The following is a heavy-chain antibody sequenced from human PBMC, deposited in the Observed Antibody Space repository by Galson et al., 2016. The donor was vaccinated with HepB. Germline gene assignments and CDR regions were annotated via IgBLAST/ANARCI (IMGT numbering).Heavy chain of an antibody. CDR2: IYYGGST. CDR1: GGSISYYY. J-gene: IGHJ6*02. Sequence: SETLSLTCTVSGGSISYYYWTWIRQPPGKGLEWIGYIYYGGSTNYNPSLKSRVTISVDTSKNHFSLRLSSVTAADTAVYYCARAPHSYDFWSGYYGAYGMDVWGQGTTVTVSS. V-gene: IGHV4-59*01. CDR3: ARAPHSYDFWSGYYGAYGMDV. D-gene: IGHD3-3*01.